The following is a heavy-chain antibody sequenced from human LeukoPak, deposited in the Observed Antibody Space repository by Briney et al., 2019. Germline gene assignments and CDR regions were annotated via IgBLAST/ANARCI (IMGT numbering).Heavy chain of an antibody. CDR2: ISGEGVTI. J-gene: IGHJ4*02. CDR1: GFSFSNYA. CDR3: GPREDSTTNAYDY. D-gene: IGHD2/OR15-2a*01. Sequence: PGRSLRLSCATSGFSFSNYAMSWVRQAPGKGLEWVSAISGEGVTIYYADSVKGRFTISRDNSKNTLYLQMNSLTAEDTAVYYCGPREDSTTNAYDYWGQGTLVTVSS. V-gene: IGHV3-23*01.